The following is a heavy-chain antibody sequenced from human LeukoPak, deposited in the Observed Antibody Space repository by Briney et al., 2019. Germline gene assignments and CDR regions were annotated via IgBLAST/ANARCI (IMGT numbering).Heavy chain of an antibody. CDR1: GYTFTGYY. Sequence: GASVKVSCKASGYTFTGYYMHWVRQAPGQGLEWMGWINPNSGGTNYAQKFQGRVTMTRDTSISTAYMELSRLRSDDTAVYYCARDGLCTNGVCFLGLGLRNWGQGTLVTVSS. D-gene: IGHD2-8*01. V-gene: IGHV1-2*02. CDR2: INPNSGGT. J-gene: IGHJ4*02. CDR3: ARDGLCTNGVCFLGLGLRN.